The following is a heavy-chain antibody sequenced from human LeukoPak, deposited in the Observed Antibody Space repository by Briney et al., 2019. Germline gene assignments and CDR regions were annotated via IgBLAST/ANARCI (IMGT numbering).Heavy chain of an antibody. D-gene: IGHD5-24*01. J-gene: IGHJ6*03. Sequence: TGGSLRLSCVASGFKFNNYGMSWVRQAPGKGLEWVANIKEDGTEKYYVDSVKGRFTISRDNAKNSLYLQMNSLRAEDTAVYYCARNEATIRLSYYYYYYMDVWGKGTTVTVSS. CDR2: IKEDGTEK. CDR3: ARNEATIRLSYYYYYYMDV. CDR1: GFKFNNYG. V-gene: IGHV3-7*01.